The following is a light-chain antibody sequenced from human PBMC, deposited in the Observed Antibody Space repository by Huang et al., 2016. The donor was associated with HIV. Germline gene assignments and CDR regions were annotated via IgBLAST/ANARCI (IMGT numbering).Light chain of an antibody. CDR1: QNISAW. V-gene: IGKV1-5*03. CDR2: KAS. J-gene: IGKJ4*01. Sequence: DIQMTQSPSTLSASVGDRVTITCRASQNISAWLAWYQQKPGKAPKLLIFKASNLEYGVPSRVSGSGSGTEFTFSIASLQPDDFAAYYCQQYGNYFTFGGGTKV. CDR3: QQYGNYFT.